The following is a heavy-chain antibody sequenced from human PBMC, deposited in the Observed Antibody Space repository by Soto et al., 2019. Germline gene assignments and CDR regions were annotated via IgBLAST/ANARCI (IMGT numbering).Heavy chain of an antibody. V-gene: IGHV3-30-3*01. CDR3: ARDELRFLEWLRLYYYYGMDV. J-gene: IGHJ6*02. Sequence: GGSLRRSWAASGFTFSSYAMHWVRQAPGKGLERVAVISYDGSNKYYADSVKGRFTISRDNSKNTLYLQMNSLRAEDTAVYYCARDELRFLEWLRLYYYYGMDVWGQGTTVTVSS. D-gene: IGHD3-3*01. CDR1: GFTFSSYA. CDR2: ISYDGSNK.